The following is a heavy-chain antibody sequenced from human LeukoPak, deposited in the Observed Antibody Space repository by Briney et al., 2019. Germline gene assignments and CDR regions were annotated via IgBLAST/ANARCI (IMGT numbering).Heavy chain of an antibody. CDR1: DDSITMYY. D-gene: IGHD1-26*01. V-gene: IGHV4-59*01. Sequence: SETLSLTCTVSDDSITMYYWTWIRQPPGKGLEWIGYSDYSGSTNYNPSIKSRITISVDTSKNQFSLKLSSVTAADTAVYFCARAVQGWELLGYNWFDPWGQGTLVTVSS. J-gene: IGHJ5*02. CDR2: SDYSGST. CDR3: ARAVQGWELLGYNWFDP.